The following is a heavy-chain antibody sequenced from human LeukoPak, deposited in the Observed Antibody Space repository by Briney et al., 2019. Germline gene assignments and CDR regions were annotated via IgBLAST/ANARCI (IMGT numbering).Heavy chain of an antibody. J-gene: IGHJ4*02. CDR2: ISYDGNNK. CDR1: GFTFSSYG. CDR3: AQARGYSFDY. D-gene: IGHD5-18*01. Sequence: PGGSLRLSCAASGFTFSSYGMHWVRQAPGKGLEWVAFISYDGNNKYYTDSVKGRFTISRDNSKKTVHLQMNSLRTEDTAMYYFAQARGYSFDYWGQGTLVTVSS. V-gene: IGHV3-30*02.